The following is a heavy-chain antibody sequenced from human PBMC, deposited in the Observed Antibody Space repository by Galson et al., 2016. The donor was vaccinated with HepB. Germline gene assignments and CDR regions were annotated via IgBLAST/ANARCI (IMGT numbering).Heavy chain of an antibody. J-gene: IGHJ4*02. CDR2: ILPMFGTA. CDR3: ARDRYCTARNCHADFDY. V-gene: IGHV1-69*13. Sequence: SVKVSCKASGGTFSNYAISWLRQAPGQGPEWMGGILPMFGTANYAPKFQGRVTFTADATPSTAYMELSSLRSDDTAVYYCARDRYCTARNCHADFDYWGQGTLVTVSS. CDR1: GGTFSNYA. D-gene: IGHD2-8*02.